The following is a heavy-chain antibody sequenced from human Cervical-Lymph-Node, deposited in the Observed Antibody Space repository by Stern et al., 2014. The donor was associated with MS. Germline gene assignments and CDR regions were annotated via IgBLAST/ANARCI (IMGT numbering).Heavy chain of an antibody. D-gene: IGHD4-11*01. CDR1: GYSFTSYW. CDR2: LHPGDSDT. CDR3: ARHAPAGYSPFDY. Sequence: EEQLLESGAEVKKPGESLKISCKGSGYSFTSYWIGWVRQMPGKVLEWLGVLHPGDSDTRYSPSFQAQVTISADKSISTAYLQWSSLKASDTAMYYCARHAPAGYSPFDYWGQGTLVTVSS. V-gene: IGHV5-51*01. J-gene: IGHJ4*02.